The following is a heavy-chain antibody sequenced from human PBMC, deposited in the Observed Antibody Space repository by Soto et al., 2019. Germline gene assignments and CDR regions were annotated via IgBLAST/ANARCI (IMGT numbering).Heavy chain of an antibody. CDR2: IYTSGST. J-gene: IGHJ3*02. CDR1: GGSFSNSY. V-gene: IGHV4-4*07. Sequence: QLQLQESGPGLVKPSETLPLNCSVSGGSFSNSYWTWIRQPAGKRLEWIGRIYTSGSTTYNPSLNSRVTLSLDTSKSQFSLRLTSVTAADTAVYYCARAPLRTAIPKDAFDIWGQGTMVTVSS. D-gene: IGHD2-21*02. CDR3: ARAPLRTAIPKDAFDI.